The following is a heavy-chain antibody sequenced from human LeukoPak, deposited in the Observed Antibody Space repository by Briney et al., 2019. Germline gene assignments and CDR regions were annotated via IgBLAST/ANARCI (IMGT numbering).Heavy chain of an antibody. Sequence: PGGSLRLSCRASGFTFRSLGMHWVRQAPGKGLEWVAVIAYNGSSAYYGDSVKGRFTISRDNSKNTLYLQLNSLRPEDTAVYYCANLTPRGHGMDVWGHGTTVTVSS. J-gene: IGHJ6*02. CDR3: ANLTPRGHGMDV. CDR1: GFTFRSLG. CDR2: IAYNGSSA. D-gene: IGHD3-10*01. V-gene: IGHV3-30*18.